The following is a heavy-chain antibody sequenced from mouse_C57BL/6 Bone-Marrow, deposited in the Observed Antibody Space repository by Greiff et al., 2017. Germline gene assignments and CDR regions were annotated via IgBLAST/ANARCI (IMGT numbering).Heavy chain of an antibody. CDR1: GYTFTSYW. Sequence: QVQLQQPGAELVMPGASVKLSCKASGYTFTSYWLHWVKQRPGQGLEWIGEIDPSDSYTNYNQKFKGKSTLTVDKSASTAYMQLSSLTSEDSAGYYCAREGDFYAMDYWGQGTSVTVSS. CDR3: AREGDFYAMDY. J-gene: IGHJ4*01. V-gene: IGHV1-69*01. CDR2: IDPSDSYT.